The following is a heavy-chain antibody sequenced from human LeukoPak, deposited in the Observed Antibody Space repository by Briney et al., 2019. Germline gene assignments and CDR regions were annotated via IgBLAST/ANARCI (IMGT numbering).Heavy chain of an antibody. CDR1: GFTFASYA. J-gene: IGHJ4*02. D-gene: IGHD6-19*01. Sequence: GGSLRLSCAASGFTFASYAMSWVRQAPGKGLEWVSSISGSGGRTYYADSVKGRFTISRDNSKNTLYLQMNSLRAEDTAVYYCVARDPGWYSSGWYHFDFWGQGTLVTVSS. CDR3: VARDPGWYSSGWYHFDF. CDR2: ISGSGGRT. V-gene: IGHV3-23*01.